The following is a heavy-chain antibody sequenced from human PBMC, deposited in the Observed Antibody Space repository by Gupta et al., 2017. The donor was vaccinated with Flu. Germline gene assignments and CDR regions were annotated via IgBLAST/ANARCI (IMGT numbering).Heavy chain of an antibody. D-gene: IGHD3-3*01. J-gene: IGHJ5*02. CDR3: ARQPRSITIFGVITNNWFDP. CDR2: INHSGST. CDR1: GGSFSGYY. Sequence: QVQLQQWGAGLLKPSETLSLTCAVYGGSFSGYYWRWLRQPPGKGLEWIGEINHSGSTNYNPSLKSRVTISVDTSKNQFSLKLSSVTAADTAVYYCARQPRSITIFGVITNNWFDPWGQGTLVTVSS. V-gene: IGHV4-34*01.